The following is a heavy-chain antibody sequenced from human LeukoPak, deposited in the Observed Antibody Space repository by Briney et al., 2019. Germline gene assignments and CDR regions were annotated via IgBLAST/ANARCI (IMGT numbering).Heavy chain of an antibody. V-gene: IGHV1-18*01. CDR3: ARVGYCSSTSCPMVRTDWFDP. D-gene: IGHD2-2*03. CDR1: GYTFTTYG. CDR2: ISAYNGNT. J-gene: IGHJ5*02. Sequence: ASVKVSCKASGYTFTTYGITWLRRPPEQGLEWMGWISAYNGNTNYAQKLQGRVTMTTDTSTSTAYMELRSLRSDDTAVYYCARVGYCSSTSCPMVRTDWFDPWGQGTLVTVSS.